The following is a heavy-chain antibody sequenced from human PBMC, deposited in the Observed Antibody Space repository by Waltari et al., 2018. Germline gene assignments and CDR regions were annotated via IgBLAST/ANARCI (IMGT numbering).Heavy chain of an antibody. CDR2: TYYRTKWYN. V-gene: IGHV6-1*01. D-gene: IGHD6-13*01. CDR3: ARQRTAAGRGYDP. J-gene: IGHJ5*02. CDR1: GDSVPSNSAA. Sequence: QEQLQQSGPGLVKPSQTLSLTCAIFGDSVPSNSAAWNWIRPSPSRGLEWLGRTYYRTKWYNDYAVSVRSRITINPDTSKNQFSLQLNSVTPEDTAVYYCARQRTAAGRGYDPWGQGTLVTVSS.